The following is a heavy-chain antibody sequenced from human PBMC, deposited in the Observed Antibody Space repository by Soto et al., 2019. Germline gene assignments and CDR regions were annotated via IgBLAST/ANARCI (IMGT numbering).Heavy chain of an antibody. D-gene: IGHD3-3*01. CDR2: IYYSGST. CDR3: ARGIYDFWSGYYPLNGMDV. J-gene: IGHJ6*02. Sequence: QVQLQESGPGLVKPSQTLSLTCTVSGGSISSGDYYWSWIRQPPGKGLEWIGYIYYSGSTYYNPSLKSRVTIPVDTSKNQFSLKLSSVTAADTAVYYCARGIYDFWSGYYPLNGMDVWGQGTTVTVSS. CDR1: GGSISSGDYY. V-gene: IGHV4-30-4*01.